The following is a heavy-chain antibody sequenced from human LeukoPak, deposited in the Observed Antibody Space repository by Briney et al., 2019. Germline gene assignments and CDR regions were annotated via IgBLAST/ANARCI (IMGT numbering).Heavy chain of an antibody. D-gene: IGHD1-7*01. J-gene: IGHJ4*02. CDR3: ARDLSGRTGTTDY. V-gene: IGHV1-69*13. CDR2: IIPIFGTA. Sequence: SVKVSCKASGGTFSSYAISWVRQAPGQGLEWMGGIIPIFGTANYAQKFQGRVTITADESTSTAYMELSSLRSEDTAAYYCARDLSGRTGTTDYWGQGTLVTVSS. CDR1: GGTFSSYA.